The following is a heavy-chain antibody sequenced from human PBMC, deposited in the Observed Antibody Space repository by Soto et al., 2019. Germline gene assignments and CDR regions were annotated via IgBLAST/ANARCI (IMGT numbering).Heavy chain of an antibody. CDR2: INAGNGNT. CDR1: GYTFTSYA. D-gene: IGHD3-3*01. V-gene: IGHV1-3*01. CDR3: ARAGLEDYECGSGYFIRPRVDP. J-gene: IGHJ5*02. Sequence: ASVKVSCKASGYTFTSYAMHWVRQAPGQRLEWMGWINAGNGNTKYSQKFQGRVTITRDTSASTAYMELSSLRSEDTAVYYCARAGLEDYECGSGYFIRPRVDPWGQGTLVTVAS.